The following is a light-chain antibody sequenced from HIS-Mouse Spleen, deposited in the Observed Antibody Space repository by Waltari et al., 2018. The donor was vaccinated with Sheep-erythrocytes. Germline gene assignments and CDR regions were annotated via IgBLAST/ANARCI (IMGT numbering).Light chain of an antibody. CDR1: SSNIGSNT. J-gene: IGLJ2*01. Sequence: QSVLTQPPSASGTPGQRVTISCSGSSSNIGSNTVNWSQQLPGTAPKPLIYSNNRRPSGGPDRFSGSKSGTSASLAISGLQSEDEADYYCAAWDDSLNGVVFGGGTKLTVL. CDR2: SNN. CDR3: AAWDDSLNGVV. V-gene: IGLV1-44*01.